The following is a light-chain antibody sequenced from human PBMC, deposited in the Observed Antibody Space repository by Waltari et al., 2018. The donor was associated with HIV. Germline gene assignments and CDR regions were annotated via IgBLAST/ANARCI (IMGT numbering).Light chain of an antibody. CDR1: KNHIGFQS. CDR3: SSWDTRRNGWV. CDR2: RGN. Sequence: QAGLTQPPSVSKALRQTATLPRPGYKNHIGFQSAAWLKHYQGRPPNLLSYRGNNRPSAVPDRLSASTSGNTASLNITGLQADDEADYFCSSWDTRRNGWVFGGGAHLTVL. J-gene: IGLJ3*02. V-gene: IGLV10-54*04.